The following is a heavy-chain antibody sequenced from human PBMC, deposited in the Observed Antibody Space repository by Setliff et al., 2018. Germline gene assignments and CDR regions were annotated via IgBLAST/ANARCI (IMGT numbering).Heavy chain of an antibody. CDR1: GFTFSTYS. J-gene: IGHJ4*02. Sequence: GESLKISCATSGFTFSTYSMNWVRQAPGKGLEWISYISSSGSPIYYADSVKGRFTTSRDNAKNSLFLQMNSLRAEDTAMYYCTRGRDYWGQGTLVTVSS. V-gene: IGHV3-48*01. CDR2: ISSSGSPI. CDR3: TRGRDY.